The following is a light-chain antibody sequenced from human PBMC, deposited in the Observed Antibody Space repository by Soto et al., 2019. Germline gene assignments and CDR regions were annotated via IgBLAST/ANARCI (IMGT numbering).Light chain of an antibody. V-gene: IGKV3D-11*01. CDR3: QDGSDWSPLT. J-gene: IGKJ4*01. CDR2: EAS. Sequence: EVVLTQSPATLPLSPGERATLSCRASQGVGTSLAWYQQKPGQAPKLLIYEASNRATGIPARFSGSGSGTDFTLTISSLEPEDSAVYYCQDGSDWSPLTFGGETKVEIK. CDR1: QGVGTS.